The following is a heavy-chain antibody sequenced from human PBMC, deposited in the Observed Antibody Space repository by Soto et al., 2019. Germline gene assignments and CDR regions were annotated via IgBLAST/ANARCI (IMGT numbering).Heavy chain of an antibody. CDR2: ISYDGSNK. J-gene: IGHJ4*02. CDR1: GFTFSSYG. V-gene: IGHV3-30*18. CDR3: AKDQTMITFGGVIVY. Sequence: QVQLVESGGGVVQPGRSLRLSCAASGFTFSSYGMHWVRQAPGKGLEWVAVISYDGSNKYYADSVKGRLTISRDNSKNTLYLQMNSLRAEDTAVYSCAKDQTMITFGGVIVYWGQGTLVTVSS. D-gene: IGHD3-16*02.